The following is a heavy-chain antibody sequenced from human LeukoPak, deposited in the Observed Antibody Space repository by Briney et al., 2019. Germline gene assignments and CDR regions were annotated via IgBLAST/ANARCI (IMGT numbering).Heavy chain of an antibody. CDR2: IYHSGST. J-gene: IGHJ4*02. CDR3: ARDREGATPFDY. V-gene: IGHV4-4*02. Sequence: SETLSLTCAVSGGSISTTDWWSWVRPSPGKGLEWIGEIYHSGSTNYNPSLKSRVTISVDKSKNQLSLKLSSVTAADTAVYYCARDREGATPFDYWGQGTLVTVSS. D-gene: IGHD1-26*01. CDR1: GGSISTTDW.